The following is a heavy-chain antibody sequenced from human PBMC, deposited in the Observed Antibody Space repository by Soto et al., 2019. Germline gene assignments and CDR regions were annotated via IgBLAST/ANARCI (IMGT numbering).Heavy chain of an antibody. J-gene: IGHJ4*02. D-gene: IGHD7-27*01. Sequence: SETLSLTCTVSGGSISSGGYYWSWIRQHPEKGLEWIGYIYYSGSTYYNPSLKSRVTISVDTSNNQFSLKLSSVSAADTAVYYCARGPSGDKVDYWGQGTLVTVSS. CDR1: GGSISSGGYY. V-gene: IGHV4-30-4*08. CDR3: ARGPSGDKVDY. CDR2: IYYSGST.